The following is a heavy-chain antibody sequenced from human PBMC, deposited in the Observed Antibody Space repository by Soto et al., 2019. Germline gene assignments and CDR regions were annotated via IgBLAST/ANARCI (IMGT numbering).Heavy chain of an antibody. V-gene: IGHV4-4*02. CDR1: GASIISTNW. Sequence: QVQLQESGPGLVKPSGTLSLTCAVSGASIISTNWWNWVRQPPGKGLEWIGKIYHSGSTDYNPSLKSRVTISIDKSKNQFSLKLSSVTAADTAVYYCVSENWNFGIYWGQGTLVTVSS. CDR2: IYHSGST. J-gene: IGHJ4*02. CDR3: VSENWNFGIY. D-gene: IGHD1-7*01.